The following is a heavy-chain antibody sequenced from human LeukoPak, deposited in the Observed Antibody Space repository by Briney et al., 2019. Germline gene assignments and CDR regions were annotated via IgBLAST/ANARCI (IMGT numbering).Heavy chain of an antibody. D-gene: IGHD3-10*01. CDR2: INHSGST. CDR1: GGSLSGYY. J-gene: IGHJ5*02. V-gene: IGHV4-34*01. Sequence: SETLSLTCAVYGGSLSGYYWSWIRQPPGKGLEWIGEINHSGSTNYNPSLKSRVTISVDTSKNQFSLKLSSVTAADTAVYYCARGAMVRGVNPWGQGTLVTVSS. CDR3: ARGAMVRGVNP.